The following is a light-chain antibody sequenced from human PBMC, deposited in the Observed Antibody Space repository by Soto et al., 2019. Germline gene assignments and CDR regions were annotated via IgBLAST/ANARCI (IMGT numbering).Light chain of an antibody. CDR2: DAS. CDR3: QQRSNWFRT. V-gene: IGKV3-11*01. J-gene: IGKJ1*01. CDR1: QSVSSY. Sequence: EIVLTQSPATLSLSPGERATLSSRASQSVSSYLALYQQKPGQAPRLLIYDASNRATGIPARFSGSGSGTDFTLTISSLEPEDFAVYYCQQRSNWFRTFGQGTKVDI.